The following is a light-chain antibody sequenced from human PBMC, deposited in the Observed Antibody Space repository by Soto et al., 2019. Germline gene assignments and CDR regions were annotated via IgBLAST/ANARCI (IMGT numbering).Light chain of an antibody. Sequence: IQWTQSPSSLSASVGDRVTITCRASQGITSYLAWYQQRPGKAPRLLIYSASTLRSGVPSRFSGSGYGTDFSLTISNLQPEDFATYYCQQLYSHPLTFGGGTKV. CDR3: QQLYSHPLT. V-gene: IGKV1-9*01. CDR1: QGITSY. J-gene: IGKJ4*01. CDR2: SAS.